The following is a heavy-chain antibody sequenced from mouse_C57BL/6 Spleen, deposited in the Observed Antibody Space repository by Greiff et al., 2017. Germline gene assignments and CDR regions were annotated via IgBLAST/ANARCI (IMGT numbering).Heavy chain of an antibody. CDR2: ISYSGST. Sequence: EVKLQESGPGMVKPSQSLSLTCTVTGYSITSGYDWHWIRHFPGNKLEWMGYISYSGSTNYNPSLKSRISITHDTSKNHFFLKLNSVTTEDTATYYCARGDGYYPFAYWGQGTLVTVSA. V-gene: IGHV3-1*01. CDR3: ARGDGYYPFAY. J-gene: IGHJ3*01. CDR1: GYSITSGYD. D-gene: IGHD2-3*01.